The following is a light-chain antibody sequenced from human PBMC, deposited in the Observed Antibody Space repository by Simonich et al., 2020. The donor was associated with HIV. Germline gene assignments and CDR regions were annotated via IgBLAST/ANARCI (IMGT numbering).Light chain of an antibody. CDR3: QQYNSYST. CDR2: KES. V-gene: IGKV1-5*03. J-gene: IGKJ1*01. Sequence: DIQMTQSPSTLSASVGDRVTITCRASQSIRSWLAWYQQKPVKDPKLLIYKESSLESGVPSRFSGSGSGTEFTLTISSLQPDDFATYFCQQYNSYSTFGQGTKVEIK. CDR1: QSIRSW.